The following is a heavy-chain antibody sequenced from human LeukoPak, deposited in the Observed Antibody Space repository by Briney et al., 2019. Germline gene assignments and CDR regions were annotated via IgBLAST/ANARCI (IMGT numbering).Heavy chain of an antibody. D-gene: IGHD4-17*01. Sequence: GGSLRLSCAASGFTFSSYWMSWVRQAPGKGLEWVANIKQDGSEKYYVDSVKGRFTISRDNAKNSLYLQMNSLRAEDTAVYYCARDPYGDYVWRGQTQGWFDPWGQGTLVTVSS. V-gene: IGHV3-7*01. CDR2: IKQDGSEK. J-gene: IGHJ5*02. CDR1: GFTFSSYW. CDR3: ARDPYGDYVWRGQTQGWFDP.